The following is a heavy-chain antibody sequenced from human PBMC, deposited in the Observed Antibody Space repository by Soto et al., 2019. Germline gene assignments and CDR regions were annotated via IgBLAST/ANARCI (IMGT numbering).Heavy chain of an antibody. CDR3: ARDQPAAYYDFWSALPGGFDP. CDR1: GVSISSNNYY. V-gene: IGHV4-39*07. J-gene: IGHJ5*02. CDR2: IYYSGST. D-gene: IGHD3-3*01. Sequence: PSETLSLTCTVSGVSISSNNYYWGWIRQPPGKGLEWIGSIYYSGSTYYNPSLKSRVTISVDTSKNQFSLKLSSVTAADTAVYYCARDQPAAYYDFWSALPGGFDPWGQGTLVTVSS.